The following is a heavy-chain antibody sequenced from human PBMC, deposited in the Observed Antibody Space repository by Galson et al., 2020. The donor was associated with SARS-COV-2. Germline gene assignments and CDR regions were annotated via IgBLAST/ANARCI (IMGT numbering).Heavy chain of an antibody. D-gene: IGHD2-15*01. V-gene: IGHV4-61*02. CDR3: AREGGSVAATPGAMDV. J-gene: IGHJ6*02. Sequence: SQTLSLTCTVSGDSISSGSYYWSWIRQPAGKGLEWIGRIYTSGSTNYNPSLKSRVTTSVDRSKNQFSLKLSSVTATDTAVYYCAREGGSVAATPGAMDVWGQGTTVSVSS. CDR1: GDSISSGSYY. CDR2: IYTSGST.